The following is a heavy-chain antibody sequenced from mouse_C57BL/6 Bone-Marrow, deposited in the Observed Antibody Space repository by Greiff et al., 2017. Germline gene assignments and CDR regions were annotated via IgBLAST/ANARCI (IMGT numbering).Heavy chain of an antibody. D-gene: IGHD1-1*01. CDR1: GYTFPSYW. J-gene: IGHJ1*03. CDR3: ARSDYYGSSFLWYFDV. CDR2: IDPSDSYT. Sequence: QVQLQQPGAELVRPGTSVKLSCKASGYTFPSYWMHWVKQRPGKGLEWIGVIDPSDSYTNYNQKFKGKATLTVDTSARTAYMPVCSLTSEYSAVYYCARSDYYGSSFLWYFDVWGTGTTVTVSS. V-gene: IGHV1-59*01.